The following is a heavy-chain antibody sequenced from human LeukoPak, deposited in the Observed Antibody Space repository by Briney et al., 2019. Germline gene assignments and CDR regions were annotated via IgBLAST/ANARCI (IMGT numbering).Heavy chain of an antibody. CDR3: VRLRTQWEKTHFDY. CDR2: INSDGSTT. J-gene: IGHJ4*02. D-gene: IGHD1-26*01. CDR1: GFTFSSYW. Sequence: GGSLRLSCAASGFTFSSYWMHWVRQAPGKGLVWVSRINSDGSTTNYADSVKGRFTISRDNAKNTLYLQMNSLRAEDTAVYYCVRLRTQWEKTHFDYWGQGTLVTVSS. V-gene: IGHV3-74*01.